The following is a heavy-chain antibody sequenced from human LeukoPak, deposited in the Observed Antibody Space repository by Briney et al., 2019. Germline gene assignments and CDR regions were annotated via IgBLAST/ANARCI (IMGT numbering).Heavy chain of an antibody. CDR2: ISAYNGNT. D-gene: IGHD3-9*01. CDR3: ARGGGLRYFDWSSPYYFGY. CDR1: GYTFTSYG. V-gene: IGHV1-18*04. J-gene: IGHJ4*02. Sequence: ASVKVSCKASGYTFTSYGISWVRQAPGQGLEWMGWISAYNGNTNYAQKLQGRVTMTTDTSTSTAYMELRSLRSDDTAVYYCARGGGLRYFDWSSPYYFGYWGQGTLVTVSS.